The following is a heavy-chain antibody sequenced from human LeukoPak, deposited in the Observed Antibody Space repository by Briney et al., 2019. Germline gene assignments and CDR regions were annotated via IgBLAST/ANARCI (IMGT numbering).Heavy chain of an antibody. CDR1: GFTFSNYG. Sequence: PGGSLRLSCAASGFTFSNYGMNWVRQAPGKGLEWVSGISGSGVGTYYADSVKGRFTISRDNSKDTLYLQMNSLRAEDTAVYYCASGVDRWGDWGQGTLVTVSS. V-gene: IGHV3-23*01. D-gene: IGHD3-16*01. CDR3: ASGVDRWGD. J-gene: IGHJ4*02. CDR2: ISGSGVGT.